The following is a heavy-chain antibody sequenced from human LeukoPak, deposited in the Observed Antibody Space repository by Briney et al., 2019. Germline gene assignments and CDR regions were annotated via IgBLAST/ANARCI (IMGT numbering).Heavy chain of an antibody. Sequence: GGSLRLSCAASAFTFTTYSMNGVRQAPGKGLEWVSYISSSSNTIYYADSVKGRFTISRDNAKNSLYLQMNSLRAEDTAVYYCASLIPYYYDSSTYSPGDYWGQGTLVTVSS. V-gene: IGHV3-48*01. CDR1: AFTFTTYS. CDR3: ASLIPYYYDSSTYSPGDY. D-gene: IGHD3-22*01. CDR2: ISSSSNTI. J-gene: IGHJ4*02.